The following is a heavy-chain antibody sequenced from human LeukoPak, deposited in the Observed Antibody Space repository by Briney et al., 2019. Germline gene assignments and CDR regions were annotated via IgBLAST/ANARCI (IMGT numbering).Heavy chain of an antibody. CDR1: GFTFTAYG. V-gene: IGHV3-30*02. D-gene: IGHD2-2*01. CDR2: VRYNGNDK. Sequence: GGSLRLSCAASGFTFTAYGMQWVRQAPGKGLEWVALVRYNGNDKYYADSVKGRFTISRDNSKNTVDLQMDSLRAEDTAVYYCVKDEVVPSYYYMDVWGKGTTVTVSS. J-gene: IGHJ6*03. CDR3: VKDEVVPSYYYMDV.